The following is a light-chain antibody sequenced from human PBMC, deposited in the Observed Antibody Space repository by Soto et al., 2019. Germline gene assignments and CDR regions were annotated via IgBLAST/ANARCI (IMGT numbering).Light chain of an antibody. Sequence: DIQMTQSPSTLSASVGYRVTISFLASQSISSWLAWYQQKPGKAPKLLIYDASSLESGVPSRFSGSGSGAEFTLTISSLQPDDFATYYCQQYNSYSWTFGQGTKVDI. CDR1: QSISSW. V-gene: IGKV1-5*01. J-gene: IGKJ1*01. CDR3: QQYNSYSWT. CDR2: DAS.